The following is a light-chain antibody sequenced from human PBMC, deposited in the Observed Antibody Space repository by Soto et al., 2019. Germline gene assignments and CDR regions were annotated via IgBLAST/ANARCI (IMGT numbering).Light chain of an antibody. V-gene: IGLV2-14*01. CDR1: SSDVGGYNY. CDR2: EVS. Sequence: QPVLTQPASVSGSPGQSITISCTGTSSDVGGYNYVSWYQQHPGKAPKLMIYEVSNRPSGVSNRFSGSKSGNTASLTISGLQAEDEADYYCSSYTISSTKVFGGGTQLTVL. J-gene: IGLJ2*01. CDR3: SSYTISSTKV.